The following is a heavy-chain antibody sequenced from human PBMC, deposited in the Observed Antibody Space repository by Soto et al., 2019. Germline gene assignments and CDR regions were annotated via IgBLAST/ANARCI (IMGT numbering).Heavy chain of an antibody. D-gene: IGHD6-19*01. CDR1: GGSISSSNW. CDR3: ARAPSGWSGGTIDY. CDR2: IYHSGST. J-gene: IGHJ4*02. Sequence: QVQLQESGPGLVKPSGTLSLTCAVSGGSISSSNWWSWVRQPPGKGLEWIGEIYHSGSTNYNPSLKSRVTXXVXKXKNQVSLKLSSVTAADTAVYYCARAPSGWSGGTIDYWGQGTLVTVSS. V-gene: IGHV4-4*02.